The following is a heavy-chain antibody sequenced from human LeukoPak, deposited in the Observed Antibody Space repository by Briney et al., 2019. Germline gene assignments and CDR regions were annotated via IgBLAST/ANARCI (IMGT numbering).Heavy chain of an antibody. CDR3: AKYAHGSGTSFDP. CDR2: IKKDGSEK. Sequence: GGSLRLSCAASGFSSSDYWMSWVRQAPGKGLEWVANIKKDGSEKHYVDSVKGRFTISRDNAKNSVYLQMSSLRAEDTAVYHCAKYAHGSGTSFDPWGQGTLVTVSS. J-gene: IGHJ5*02. CDR1: GFSSSDYW. D-gene: IGHD3-10*01. V-gene: IGHV3-7*01.